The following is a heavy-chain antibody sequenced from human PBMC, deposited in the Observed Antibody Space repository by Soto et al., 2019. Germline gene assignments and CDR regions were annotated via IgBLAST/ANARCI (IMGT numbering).Heavy chain of an antibody. V-gene: IGHV3-13*05. J-gene: IGHJ6*02. CDR3: ASAYTGRLPSRAAYYYAMDV. D-gene: IGHD2-2*02. Sequence: GGSLRLSCAASGFTFSNFDMHWVRQVPGKGLEWVSAIGAARDPYYLGSVKGRFTISRENAKNSVYLQMNDLRAGDSAVYYCASAYTGRLPSRAAYYYAMDVWGQGTTVTVSS. CDR1: GFTFSNFD. CDR2: IGAARDP.